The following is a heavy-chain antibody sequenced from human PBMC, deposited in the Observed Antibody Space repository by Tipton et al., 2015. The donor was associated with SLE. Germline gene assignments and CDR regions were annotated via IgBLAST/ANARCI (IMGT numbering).Heavy chain of an antibody. D-gene: IGHD7-27*01. CDR2: ISYDGSNK. J-gene: IGHJ4*02. CDR3: AKGADWGSEVDY. V-gene: IGHV3-30-3*01. Sequence: QLVQSGGGVVQPGRSLRLSCAASGFTFSSFAMHWVRQAPGKGLEWVAVISYDGSNKYYADSVKGRFTISRDNSKNTLYLQMNSLRAEDTAVYYCAKGADWGSEVDYWGQGTLVTVSS. CDR1: GFTFSSFA.